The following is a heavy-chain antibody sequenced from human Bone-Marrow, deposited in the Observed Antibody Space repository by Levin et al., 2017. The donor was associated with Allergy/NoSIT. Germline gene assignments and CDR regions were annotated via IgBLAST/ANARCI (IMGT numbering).Heavy chain of an antibody. D-gene: IGHD6-19*01. J-gene: IGHJ4*02. Sequence: GGSLRLSCAASGFTFSTYGMHWVRQAPGKGLEWVAAISYDGNKQYYVDSVKGRFTVSRDNSKNTLYLQMNSLRTEDTATYFCAKSPIALTGSYFHYWGQGTLVTVSS. CDR2: ISYDGNKQ. V-gene: IGHV3-30*18. CDR1: GFTFSTYG. CDR3: AKSPIALTGSYFHY.